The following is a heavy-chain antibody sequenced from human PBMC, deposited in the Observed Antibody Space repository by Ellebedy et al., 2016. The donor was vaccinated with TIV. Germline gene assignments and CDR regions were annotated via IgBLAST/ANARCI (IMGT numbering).Heavy chain of an antibody. J-gene: IGHJ4*02. CDR2: ISDDGSKK. Sequence: GESLKISXAASGFTFSRYPLHWVRQAPGKGLDWVAVISDDGSKKQYADSVNGRFTTSRDNSRNTLYLQMNSLRVEDTAIYYCVTQRGLDWGQGTLVTVSS. D-gene: IGHD6-19*01. CDR1: GFTFSRYP. CDR3: VTQRGLD. V-gene: IGHV3-30-3*01.